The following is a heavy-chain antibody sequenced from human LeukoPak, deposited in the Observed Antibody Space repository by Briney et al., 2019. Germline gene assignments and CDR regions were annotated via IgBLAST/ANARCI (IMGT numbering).Heavy chain of an antibody. CDR2: IYYSGST. CDR1: GGSISSYY. J-gene: IGHJ3*02. Sequence: SETLSLTCTVSGGSISSYYWSWIRQPPGKGLEWIGYIYYSGSTNYNPSLKSRVTISVDTSKNQFSLKLSSVTAADTAVYYWARMWSSGYHDNAFDIWGQGTMVTVSS. D-gene: IGHD3-22*01. V-gene: IGHV4-59*01. CDR3: ARMWSSGYHDNAFDI.